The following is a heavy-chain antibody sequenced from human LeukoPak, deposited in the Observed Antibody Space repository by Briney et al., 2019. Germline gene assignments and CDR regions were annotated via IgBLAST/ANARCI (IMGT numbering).Heavy chain of an antibody. CDR3: ARSWAMVTYFDY. Sequence: PGGSLRLSCAASGFTFSSYEMNWVRQAPGKGLEWVSYISSSGSTIYYADSVKGRFTISRDNAKNSLYLQMKSLRAEDTAVYYCARSWAMVTYFDYWGQGTLVTVSS. CDR1: GFTFSSYE. CDR2: ISSSGSTI. J-gene: IGHJ4*02. D-gene: IGHD5-18*01. V-gene: IGHV3-48*03.